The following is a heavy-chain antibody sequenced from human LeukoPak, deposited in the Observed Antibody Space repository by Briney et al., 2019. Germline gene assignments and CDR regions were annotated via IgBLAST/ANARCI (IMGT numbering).Heavy chain of an antibody. Sequence: GGSLRLSCAASGFTFSSYWMSWVRQAPGKGLEWVANIKQDGSEKYYVDSVKGRFTIPRDNAKNSLYLQMNSLRAEDTAVYYCARERRGDYDFWSGYSNWFDPWGQGTLVTVSS. V-gene: IGHV3-7*01. CDR2: IKQDGSEK. CDR1: GFTFSSYW. D-gene: IGHD3-3*01. J-gene: IGHJ5*02. CDR3: ARERRGDYDFWSGYSNWFDP.